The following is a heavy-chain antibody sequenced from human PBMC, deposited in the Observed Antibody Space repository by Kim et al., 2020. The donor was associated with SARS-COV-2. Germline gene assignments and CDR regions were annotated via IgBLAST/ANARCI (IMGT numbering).Heavy chain of an antibody. CDR3: ANFES. Sequence: SDGSHTYYADSVKGRFTISRDNSKNMVYLQMNSLRAEDTAVYYCANFESWGQGTLVTVSS. V-gene: IGHV3-33*06. J-gene: IGHJ4*02. CDR2: SDGSHT.